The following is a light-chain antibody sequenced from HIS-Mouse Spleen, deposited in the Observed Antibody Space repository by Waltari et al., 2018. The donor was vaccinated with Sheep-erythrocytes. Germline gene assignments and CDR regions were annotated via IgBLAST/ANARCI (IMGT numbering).Light chain of an antibody. CDR3: CSYAGSYNWV. Sequence: QSALTQPRSVSGSPGQSVTLSCTGTSSHVGGYNSFSWYQQHPGKAPKLMIYDVSKRPSGVPDRFSGSKSGNTASLTISGLQAEDEADYYCCSYAGSYNWVFGGGTKLTVL. CDR1: SSHVGGYNS. J-gene: IGLJ3*02. V-gene: IGLV2-11*01. CDR2: DVS.